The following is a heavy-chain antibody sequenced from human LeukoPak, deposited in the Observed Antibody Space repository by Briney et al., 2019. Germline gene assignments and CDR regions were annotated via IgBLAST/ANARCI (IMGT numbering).Heavy chain of an antibody. Sequence: GGSLRLSCAASGFTFSSYWMHWVRQAPGKGLVWVSRINSDGSSTSYADSVKGRFTISRDNSKNTLYLQMNSLGAEDTAVYYCASIRGGYSSSSADDYWGQGTLVTVSS. D-gene: IGHD6-6*01. V-gene: IGHV3-74*01. CDR2: INSDGSST. CDR3: ASIRGGYSSSSADDY. CDR1: GFTFSSYW. J-gene: IGHJ4*02.